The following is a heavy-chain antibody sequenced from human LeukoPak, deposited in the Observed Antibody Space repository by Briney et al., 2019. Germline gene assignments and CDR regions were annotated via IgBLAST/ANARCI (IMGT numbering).Heavy chain of an antibody. D-gene: IGHD3-22*01. J-gene: IGHJ4*02. CDR2: IYSSGST. CDR1: GGSISRYY. V-gene: IGHV4-4*07. Sequence: SETLSLPCTASGGSISRYYWSWIRQPAGKGLEWIGRIYSSGSTYYNPSLKSRVTISVDTSKNQFSLKLSSVTAADTAVYYCAREDIKGYDSSGYFNYWGQGTLVTVSS. CDR3: AREDIKGYDSSGYFNY.